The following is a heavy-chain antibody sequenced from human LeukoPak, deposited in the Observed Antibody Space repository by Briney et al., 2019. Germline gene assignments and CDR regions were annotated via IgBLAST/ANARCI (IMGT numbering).Heavy chain of an antibody. CDR3: ARHLITMIADFDY. CDR1: GGSISSYY. V-gene: IGHV4-59*08. D-gene: IGHD3-22*01. J-gene: IGHJ4*02. CDR2: IYYSGST. Sequence: SEALSLTCTVSGGSISSYYWSWIRQPPGKGLEWIGYIYYSGSTNYNPSLKSRVTISVDTSKNQFSLKLSSVTAADTAVYYCARHLITMIADFDYWGQGTLVTVSS.